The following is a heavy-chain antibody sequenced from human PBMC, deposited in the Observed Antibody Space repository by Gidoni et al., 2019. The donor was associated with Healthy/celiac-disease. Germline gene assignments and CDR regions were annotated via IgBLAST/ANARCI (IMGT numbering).Heavy chain of an antibody. CDR2: ISYDGSNK. J-gene: IGHJ6*02. Sequence: QVQLVESGGGVVQPGRSLRLPCAASGFTFSSYGMHWVRQAPGKGLEWVAVISYDGSNKYYADSVKGRFTISRDNSKNTLYLQMNSLRAEDTAVYYCAKSYSSVGGMDVWGQGTTVTVSS. D-gene: IGHD2-21*01. V-gene: IGHV3-30*18. CDR3: AKSYSSVGGMDV. CDR1: GFTFSSYG.